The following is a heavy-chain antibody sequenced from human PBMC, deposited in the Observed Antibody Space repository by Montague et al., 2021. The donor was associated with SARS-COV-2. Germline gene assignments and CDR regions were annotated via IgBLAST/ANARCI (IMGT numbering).Heavy chain of an antibody. V-gene: IGHV3-53*01. CDR3: ARSQMLYGDFDY. Sequence: SLRLSCAVSGLTVSDNYMSWVRLAPGRGPEWVSVTYPAGNTFYADSVKGRFTISRDKSKNTLSLQMDSLRGDDTAVYYCARSQMLYGDFDYWGQGILATVSS. CDR2: TYPAGNT. J-gene: IGHJ4*02. CDR1: GLTVSDNY. D-gene: IGHD2-8*01.